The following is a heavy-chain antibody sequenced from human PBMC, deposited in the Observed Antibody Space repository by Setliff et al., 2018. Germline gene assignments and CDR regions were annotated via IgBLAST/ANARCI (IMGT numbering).Heavy chain of an antibody. Sequence: GASVKVSCKVSGYTFTVYTMNWVRQATGQGLEWMGWMNPNSGNTSYAQKFQGRVTMTRDTSTSTVYMELSSLRSEDTAVYYCARRMWELRSDAFDIWGQGTMVTVS. CDR2: MNPNSGNT. V-gene: IGHV1-8*02. J-gene: IGHJ3*02. CDR1: GYTFTVYT. D-gene: IGHD1-26*01. CDR3: ARRMWELRSDAFDI.